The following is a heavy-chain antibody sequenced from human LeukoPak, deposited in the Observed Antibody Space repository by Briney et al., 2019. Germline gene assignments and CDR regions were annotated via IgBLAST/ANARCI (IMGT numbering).Heavy chain of an antibody. CDR3: ARVVGRADGYNWLGGVRLGAFDI. V-gene: IGHV1-69*13. Sequence: SVKVSCKASGGTFSSYAISWVRQAPGHGLEWMGRIIPIFGTANYAQKFQGRVTITPDESTSTAYMELSRLRSEDTAVYYCARVVGRADGYNWLGGVRLGAFDIWGQGTMVTVSS. CDR2: IIPIFGTA. J-gene: IGHJ3*02. D-gene: IGHD5-24*01. CDR1: GGTFSSYA.